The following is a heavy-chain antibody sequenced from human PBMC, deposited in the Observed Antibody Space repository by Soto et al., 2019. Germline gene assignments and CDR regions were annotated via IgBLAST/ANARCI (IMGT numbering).Heavy chain of an antibody. J-gene: IGHJ6*02. D-gene: IGHD6-13*01. Sequence: GESLKISCAASGFTFSSYGMHWVRQAPGKGLEWVAVIWYDGSNKYYADSVKGRFTISRDNSKNTLYLQMNSLRAEDTAVYYCARDERGQQLPPYYYYYGMDVWGQGTTVTVSS. CDR1: GFTFSSYG. CDR2: IWYDGSNK. CDR3: ARDERGQQLPPYYYYYGMDV. V-gene: IGHV3-33*01.